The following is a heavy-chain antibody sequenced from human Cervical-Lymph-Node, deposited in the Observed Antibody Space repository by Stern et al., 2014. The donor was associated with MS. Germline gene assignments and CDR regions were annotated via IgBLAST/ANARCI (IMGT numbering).Heavy chain of an antibody. CDR2: LYHSGNT. CDR1: GGSISGSRYY. D-gene: IGHD3-16*01. V-gene: IGHV4-39*01. J-gene: IGHJ4*02. Sequence: QLQLQESGPGLVKPSETLSLPCTVSGGSISGSRYYWGWVRQPPGKGLGWVGTLYHSGNTYYNPSLQSRLTLSVDTSKNQFSLKLSSVTVADTAVYYCASVDIWGSTHFFDYWGQGTLVTVSS. CDR3: ASVDIWGSTHFFDY.